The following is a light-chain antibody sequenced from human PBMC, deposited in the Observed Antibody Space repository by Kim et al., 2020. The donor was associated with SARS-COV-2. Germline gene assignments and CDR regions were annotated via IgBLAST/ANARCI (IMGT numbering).Light chain of an antibody. CDR1: QGISTY. V-gene: IGKV1-33*01. J-gene: IGKJ4*01. Sequence: SASVGDRVTISWQASQGISTYLKWYHQKPGKAPKILICDAYRLKTGVASRFGGRGAGTEFALTSSSLQPEVSGTYYWQQYEFRRSFGGGTKVDIK. CDR2: DAY. CDR3: QQYEFRRS.